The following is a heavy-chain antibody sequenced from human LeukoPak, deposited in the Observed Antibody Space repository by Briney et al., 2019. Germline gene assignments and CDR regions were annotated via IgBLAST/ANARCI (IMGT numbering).Heavy chain of an antibody. J-gene: IGHJ4*02. CDR3: ATEYYDSSGYLGDY. CDR1: GGTFSSYA. Sequence: SVKVSCKASGGTFSSYAISWVRQAPGQGLEWMGRIIPILGIANYAQKFQGRVTITADKSTSTAYMELSSLRSEDTAVYYCATEYYDSSGYLGDYWGQGTLVTVSS. V-gene: IGHV1-69*04. D-gene: IGHD3-22*01. CDR2: IIPILGIA.